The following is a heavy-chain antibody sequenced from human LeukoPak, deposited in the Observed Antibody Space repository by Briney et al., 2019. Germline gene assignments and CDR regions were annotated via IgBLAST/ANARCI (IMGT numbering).Heavy chain of an antibody. CDR1: GGSISGQY. V-gene: IGHV4-59*11. Sequence: ASETLSLTCTVSGGSISGQYWSWIRQPPGKGLEWIGEIYYSGGTKYNPSLERRVTISLDTSKNQFSLRLTSMTTADTAVYYCARSSEYYSGPWGQGTLVTVSS. CDR2: IYYSGGT. CDR3: ARSSEYYSGP. J-gene: IGHJ5*02. D-gene: IGHD2-15*01.